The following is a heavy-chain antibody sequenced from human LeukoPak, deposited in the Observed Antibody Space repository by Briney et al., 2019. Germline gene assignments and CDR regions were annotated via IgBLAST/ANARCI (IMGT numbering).Heavy chain of an antibody. Sequence: GEPLKISCKGSGYSFTTYWIGWVRQMPGKGLEWRGIINPGDSDTRYSPSFQVQVTISADKSISTAYLQWSILKASDTAMYYCARQRNSAHYDNSGYMKGAFDIWGQGTMVTVSS. CDR2: INPGDSDT. CDR1: GYSFTTYW. V-gene: IGHV5-51*01. J-gene: IGHJ3*02. CDR3: ARQRNSAHYDNSGYMKGAFDI. D-gene: IGHD3-22*01.